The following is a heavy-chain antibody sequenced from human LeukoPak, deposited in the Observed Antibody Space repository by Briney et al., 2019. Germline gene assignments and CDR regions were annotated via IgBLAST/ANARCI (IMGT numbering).Heavy chain of an antibody. CDR1: GGSISSYY. CDR3: ARVKSSWYYFDY. J-gene: IGHJ4*02. Sequence: SETLSLTCTVSGGSISSYYWSWIRQPPGKGLEWIGYIYSSGSTNYNPSLKSRVTISVDTSKNQFSLKLSSVTAADTAVYYCARVKSSWYYFDYWGQGTLVTVSS. D-gene: IGHD6-13*01. CDR2: IYSSGST. V-gene: IGHV4-59*12.